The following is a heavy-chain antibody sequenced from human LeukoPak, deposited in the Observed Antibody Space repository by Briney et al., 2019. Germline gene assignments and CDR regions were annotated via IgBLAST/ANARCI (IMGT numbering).Heavy chain of an antibody. Sequence: PGGSLRLSCAASGFTVSSNYMSWVRQAPGKGLEWVSVIYSGGSTYYADSVKGRFTISRDNSKNTLYLQMNSLRAEDTAVYHCARGYYDSSGYGPYWGQGTLVTVSS. D-gene: IGHD3-22*01. V-gene: IGHV3-53*01. CDR3: ARGYYDSSGYGPY. J-gene: IGHJ4*02. CDR2: IYSGGST. CDR1: GFTVSSNY.